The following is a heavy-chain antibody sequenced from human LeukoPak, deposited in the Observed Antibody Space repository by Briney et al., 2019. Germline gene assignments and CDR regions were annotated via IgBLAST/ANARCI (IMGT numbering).Heavy chain of an antibody. CDR1: GGTFSSYA. J-gene: IGHJ4*02. CDR3: ARDKVAGNPDY. Sequence: ASVKVSCKASGGTFSSYAISWVRQAPGQGLEWMGGIIPIFGTANYAQKFQGRLTMTRDTSTTTVYMELTSLRSEDTAIYFCARDKVAGNPDYWGQGTLVTVSS. V-gene: IGHV1-69*05. CDR2: IIPIFGTA. D-gene: IGHD6-19*01.